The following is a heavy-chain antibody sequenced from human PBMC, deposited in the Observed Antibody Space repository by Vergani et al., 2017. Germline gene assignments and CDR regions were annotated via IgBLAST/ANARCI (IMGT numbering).Heavy chain of an antibody. Sequence: QAQLQESGPGLVKPSETLSLTCHVFGVSVTDYNCNWIRQAPGKGLEWIGSLSTTGGATPASHNPSLKSRVSISVDTSKSQFSLRLTSVTAADTAVYYCTRGWYYDSIAYWAYWGQGTLVTVSS. V-gene: IGHV4-59*02. CDR3: TRGWYYDSIAYWAY. J-gene: IGHJ4*02. CDR2: LSTTGGA. CDR1: GVSVTDYN. D-gene: IGHD3-22*01.